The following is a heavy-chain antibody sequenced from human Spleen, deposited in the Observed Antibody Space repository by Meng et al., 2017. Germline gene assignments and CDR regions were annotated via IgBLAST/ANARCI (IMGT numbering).Heavy chain of an antibody. CDR2: INHSGST. D-gene: IGHD3-9*01. V-gene: IGHV4-34*01. Sequence: QGQRQEWGAGLLKPSETLSLPWAVYGGSFSGYYWSWIRQPPGKGLEWIGEINHSGSTNYNPSLKSRVTISVDTSKNQFSLKLSSVTAADTAVYYCARCLGLRYFDWSRRGRFDPWGQGTLVTVSS. CDR1: GGSFSGYY. CDR3: ARCLGLRYFDWSRRGRFDP. J-gene: IGHJ5*02.